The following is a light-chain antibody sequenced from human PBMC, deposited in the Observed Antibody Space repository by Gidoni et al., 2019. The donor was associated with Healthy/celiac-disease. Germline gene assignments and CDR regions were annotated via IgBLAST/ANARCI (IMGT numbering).Light chain of an antibody. V-gene: IGKV1-39*01. CDR1: QSISSY. CDR2: AAS. CDR3: QQSYSTLTWT. Sequence: DIQMTQSPSSLSASVGDRVTITCRASQSISSYLYWYQQKPGKAPKLLIYAASSLQGGVPSRCSGSGSGTDFTLTISSLQPEDFATYYCQQSYSTLTWTFGQGTKVEIK. J-gene: IGKJ1*01.